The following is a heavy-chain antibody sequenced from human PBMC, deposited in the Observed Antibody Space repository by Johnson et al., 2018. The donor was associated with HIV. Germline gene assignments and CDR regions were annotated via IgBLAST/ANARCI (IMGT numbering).Heavy chain of an antibody. D-gene: IGHD3-10*02. Sequence: MLLVESGGGLVQPGGSLRLSCVASGFTVRKGLEWVSVIYSGGSTYYADSVKGRFTISRDNSKNMLYLQMHSLRGDDTGHNVRGLLGLCWAMWG. CDR3: GLLGLCWAM. CDR2: IYSGGST. V-gene: IGHV3-66*02. CDR1: GFTVR. J-gene: IGHJ1*01.